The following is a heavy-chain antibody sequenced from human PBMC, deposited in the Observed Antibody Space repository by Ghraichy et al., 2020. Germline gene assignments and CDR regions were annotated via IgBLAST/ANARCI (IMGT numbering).Heavy chain of an antibody. CDR2: IHHSGTT. CDR3: ARDHQLQPYAYYYGMDV. Sequence: SETLSLTCTVSGASINSGSYYWVWIRQPPGEGLEWIGSIHHSGTTYFNPSLKSRVIISVDMPKNQFSLNLTSVTAADTALYFCARDHQLQPYAYYYGMDVWGQGTTVTVSS. CDR1: GASINSGSYY. V-gene: IGHV4-39*02. D-gene: IGHD3-16*01. J-gene: IGHJ6*02.